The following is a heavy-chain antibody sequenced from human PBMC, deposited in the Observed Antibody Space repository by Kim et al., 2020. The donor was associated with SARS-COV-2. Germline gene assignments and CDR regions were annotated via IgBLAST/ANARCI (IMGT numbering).Heavy chain of an antibody. CDR3: ARSYCSSTSCYWEADAVGHLKRAGDWYSSSSRIDP. CDR2: INHSGST. CDR1: GGSFSGYY. V-gene: IGHV4-34*01. Sequence: SETLSLTCAVYGGSFSGYYWSWIRQPPGKGLEWIGEINHSGSTNYNPSLKSRVTISVDTSKNQFSLKLSSVTAADTAVYYCARSYCSSTSCYWEADAVGHLKRAGDWYSSSSRIDPWGQGTLVTVSS. D-gene: IGHD2-2*01. J-gene: IGHJ5*02.